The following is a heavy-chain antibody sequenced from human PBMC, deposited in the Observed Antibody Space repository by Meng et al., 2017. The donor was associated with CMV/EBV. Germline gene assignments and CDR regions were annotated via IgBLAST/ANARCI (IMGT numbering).Heavy chain of an antibody. Sequence: SETLSLTCTVSGGSISSSSYYWGWIRQPPGKGLEWIGSIYYSRSTYYNPSLKSRVTISVDTSKNQFSLKLSSVTAADTAVYYCARSIVGAIDYWGQGTLVTVSS. V-gene: IGHV4-39*07. CDR3: ARSIVGAIDY. CDR2: IYYSRST. D-gene: IGHD1-26*01. CDR1: GGSISSSSYY. J-gene: IGHJ4*02.